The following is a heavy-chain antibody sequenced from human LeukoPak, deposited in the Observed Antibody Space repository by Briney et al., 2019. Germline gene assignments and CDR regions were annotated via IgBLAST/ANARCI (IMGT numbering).Heavy chain of an antibody. CDR2: ISGSGGST. CDR3: AKDIHRTGLSQRLANHYYYGMDV. J-gene: IGHJ6*02. CDR1: GFTFSSYA. V-gene: IGHV3-23*01. D-gene: IGHD6-25*01. Sequence: PGGSLRLSCAASGFTFSSYAMSCVRQAPGKGLEWVSAISGSGGSTYYADSVKGRFTISRDNSKNTLYLQMNSLRAEDTAVYYCAKDIHRTGLSQRLANHYYYGMDVWRQGTTATVSS.